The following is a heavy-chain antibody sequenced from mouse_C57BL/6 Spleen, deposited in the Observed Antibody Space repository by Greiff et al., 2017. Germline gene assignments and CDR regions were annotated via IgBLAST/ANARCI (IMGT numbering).Heavy chain of an antibody. CDR2: IWSDGST. CDR3: ATQIYYGNYYAMDY. Sequence: VQLQQSGPGLVAPSQSLSITCTVSGFSLTSYGVHWVRQPPGKGLEWLVVIWSDGSTTYNSALKSRLSISKDNSNSQVFLKMNSLQTEDTAMYYCATQIYYGNYYAMDYWGQGTSVTVSS. CDR1: GFSLTSYG. J-gene: IGHJ4*01. D-gene: IGHD2-1*01. V-gene: IGHV2-6*03.